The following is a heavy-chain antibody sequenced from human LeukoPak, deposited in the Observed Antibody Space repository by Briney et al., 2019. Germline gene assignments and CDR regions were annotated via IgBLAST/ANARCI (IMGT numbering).Heavy chain of an antibody. J-gene: IGHJ6*03. V-gene: IGHV3-30*01. CDR1: GFTFSSYA. D-gene: IGHD3-10*01. Sequence: PGGSLRLSCAAPGFTFSSYAMHWVRQAPGKGLEWVAVISYDGSNKYYADSVKGRYTISRDNSKNTLYLQMNSLRAEDTAVYYCARDPYGSGSYFYYYYYMDVWGKGTTVTVSS. CDR2: ISYDGSNK. CDR3: ARDPYGSGSYFYYYYYMDV.